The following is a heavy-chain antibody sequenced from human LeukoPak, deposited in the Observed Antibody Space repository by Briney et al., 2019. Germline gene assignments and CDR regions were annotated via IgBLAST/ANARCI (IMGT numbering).Heavy chain of an antibody. CDR3: AKRADSSAHSFDY. V-gene: IGHV3-48*04. D-gene: IGHD3-22*01. J-gene: IGHJ4*02. CDR1: GFSFSRYG. Sequence: PGGSLRLSCAASGFSFSRYGMNWVRQAPGKGLEGLSYIRNSDSTTYYAASVKGRCTISRDHAKNSLYLQMDSLRVEDKAVYYCAKRADSSAHSFDYWGQGTLVTVSS. CDR2: IRNSDSTT.